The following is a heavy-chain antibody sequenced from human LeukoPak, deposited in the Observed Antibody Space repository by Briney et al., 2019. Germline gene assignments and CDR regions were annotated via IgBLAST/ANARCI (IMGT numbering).Heavy chain of an antibody. D-gene: IGHD6-13*01. J-gene: IGHJ4*02. CDR1: GGTFSSYT. CDR3: ARHIAERWGHFDY. V-gene: IGHV1-69*13. CDR2: ITPIFDSA. Sequence: SVKVSCKASGGTFSSYTISWVRQAPGQGLEWMGGITPIFDSANYAQKFQGRVTITADESTGTASMQLDSLRSEDTAVYYCARHIAERWGHFDYWGQGTLVTVSS.